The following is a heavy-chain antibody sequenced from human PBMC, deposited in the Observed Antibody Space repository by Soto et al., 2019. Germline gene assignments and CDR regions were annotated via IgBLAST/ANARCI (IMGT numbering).Heavy chain of an antibody. CDR3: AKDAVSGDGLWLMDH. Sequence: VGSLRLSCTASGFTFSKFAMTWVRQAPGKGLECVSGIFGSGGGIEYADSVKGRFTISRDNSKNTLYLQMTNLRADDTAVYYCAKDAVSGDGLWLMDHWGQGTQVTVS. CDR1: GFTFSKFA. CDR2: IFGSGGGI. D-gene: IGHD2-21*02. V-gene: IGHV3-23*01. J-gene: IGHJ4*02.